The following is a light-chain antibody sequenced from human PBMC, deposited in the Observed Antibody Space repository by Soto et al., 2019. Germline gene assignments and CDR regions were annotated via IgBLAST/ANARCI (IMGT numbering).Light chain of an antibody. CDR1: QGISNF. CDR2: AAS. J-gene: IGKJ5*01. Sequence: DIQMTQSPSSLSASVGDRVTITCRASQGISNFLAWYQQKPGKVPRLLISAASTLQSGVPSRFSGSGSGTDFTLTITSLQPEDVANYYCQKYSSVITFGQVTRLEI. CDR3: QKYSSVIT. V-gene: IGKV1-27*01.